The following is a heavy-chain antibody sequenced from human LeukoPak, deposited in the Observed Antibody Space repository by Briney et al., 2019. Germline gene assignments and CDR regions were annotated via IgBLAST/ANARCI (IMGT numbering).Heavy chain of an antibody. V-gene: IGHV1-69*05. CDR1: GGTFSSYA. D-gene: IGHD3-3*01. CDR2: IIPIFGTA. J-gene: IGHJ4*02. CDR3: ATRITIFGVVTKFDY. Sequence: GSSVKVSCKASGGTFSSYAISWVRQAPGQGLEWVGRIIPIFGTANYAQKFQGRVTITTDESTSTAYMELSSLRSEDTAVYYCATRITIFGVVTKFDYWGQGTLVTVSS.